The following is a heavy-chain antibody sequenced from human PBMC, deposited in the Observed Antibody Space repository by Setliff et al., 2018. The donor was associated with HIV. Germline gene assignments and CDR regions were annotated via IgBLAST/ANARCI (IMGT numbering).Heavy chain of an antibody. D-gene: IGHD5-12*01. CDR1: GGSFCDYS. Sequence: SETLSLTCAVYGGSFCDYSWSWIRQPPGKGLEWIGEISYSGSTNYNPSLKSRVTISVDTSKNQFSLRLTSVTAADTAVYYCAKSPGFSGYGGSGWGQGTLVTVSS. CDR3: AKSPGFSGYGGSG. CDR2: ISYSGST. V-gene: IGHV4-34*01. J-gene: IGHJ4*02.